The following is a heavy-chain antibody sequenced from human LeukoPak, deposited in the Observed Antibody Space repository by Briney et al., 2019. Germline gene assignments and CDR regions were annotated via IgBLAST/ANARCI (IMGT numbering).Heavy chain of an antibody. V-gene: IGHV3-48*03. Sequence: GGSLRLSCAASGFTFSSYEMDWVRQAPGKGLEWVSYISSSGSTIYYADSVKGRFTISRDNSKSTLYLQMNSLRAEDTAVYYCAKDLVTGSLDYWGQGTLVTISS. J-gene: IGHJ4*02. D-gene: IGHD3-10*01. CDR1: GFTFSSYE. CDR2: ISSSGSTI. CDR3: AKDLVTGSLDY.